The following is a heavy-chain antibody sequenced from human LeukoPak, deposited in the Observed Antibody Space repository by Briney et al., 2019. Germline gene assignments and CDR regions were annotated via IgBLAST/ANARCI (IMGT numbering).Heavy chain of an antibody. D-gene: IGHD2-15*01. CDR3: ARNHCSGGSCYSDY. Sequence: SETLSLTCTVSGGSISRNYWNWIRQPPGKGLEWIGNIYYSETTNYNPSLKSRVSISVDTSKNLLSLKLTSMTAADTAVYYCARNHCSGGSCYSDYWGQGTRVTVSS. J-gene: IGHJ4*02. CDR1: GGSISRNY. V-gene: IGHV4-59*01. CDR2: IYYSETT.